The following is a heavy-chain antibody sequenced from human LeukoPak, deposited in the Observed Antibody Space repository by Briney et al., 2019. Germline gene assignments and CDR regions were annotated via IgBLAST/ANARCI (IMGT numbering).Heavy chain of an antibody. D-gene: IGHD2-2*01. CDR1: GGTFSSYA. CDR3: ARGDTWEYCSSTSCYLYAFDI. J-gene: IGHJ3*02. Sequence: GSSVKVSCKASGGTFSSYAISWVRQAPGQGLEWMGGIIPIFGTANYAQKLQGRVTITADESTSTAYMELSSLRSEDTAVYYCARGDTWEYCSSTSCYLYAFDIWGQGTMVTVSS. CDR2: IIPIFGTA. V-gene: IGHV1-69*01.